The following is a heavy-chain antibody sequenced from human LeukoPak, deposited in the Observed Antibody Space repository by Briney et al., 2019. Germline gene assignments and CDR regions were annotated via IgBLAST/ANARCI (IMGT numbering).Heavy chain of an antibody. CDR2: ISSSGNYI. D-gene: IGHD3-22*01. CDR1: RFTFSSYS. V-gene: IGHV3-21*01. Sequence: TGGSLRLSCAASRFTFSSYSMNWVRQAPGKGLEWVSSISSSGNYIYYADSVKGRFTISRDNAKNSLYLQMTSLRAEDTAVYYCARVVTYYSGSSGYSLDLWGQGALVIVSS. CDR3: ARVVTYYSGSSGYSLDL. J-gene: IGHJ4*02.